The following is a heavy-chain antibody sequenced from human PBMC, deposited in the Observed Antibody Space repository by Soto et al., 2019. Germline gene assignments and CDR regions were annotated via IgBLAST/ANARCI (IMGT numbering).Heavy chain of an antibody. D-gene: IGHD3-9*01. CDR2: IIPIFGTA. J-gene: IGHJ3*02. CDR1: GGTFSSYA. CDR3: ARDPVGVLRYFDWFMVAFDI. Sequence: SVKVSCKASGGTFSSYAISWVRQAPGQGLEWMVGIIPIFGTANYAQKFQGRVTITADESTSTAYMELSSLRSEDTAVYYCARDPVGVLRYFDWFMVAFDIWGQGTMVTVSS. V-gene: IGHV1-69*13.